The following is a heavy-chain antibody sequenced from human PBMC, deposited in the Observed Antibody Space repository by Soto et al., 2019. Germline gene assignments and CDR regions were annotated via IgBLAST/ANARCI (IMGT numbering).Heavy chain of an antibody. V-gene: IGHV3-23*01. Sequence: GGSLTLSCAASGFTFSSYAMSWVRQAPGKGLDWVSGFSGSGGSTYYADSVKGGFTISRDNSKNTLYLQMNTLRAEDTAVYHCATDLVSRYDILTDYPRFDYWGQGTLVTVSS. CDR2: FSGSGGST. CDR3: ATDLVSRYDILTDYPRFDY. CDR1: GFTFSSYA. J-gene: IGHJ4*02. D-gene: IGHD3-9*01.